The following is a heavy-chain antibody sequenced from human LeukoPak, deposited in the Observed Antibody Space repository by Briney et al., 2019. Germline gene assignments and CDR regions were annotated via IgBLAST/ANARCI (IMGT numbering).Heavy chain of an antibody. J-gene: IGHJ4*02. D-gene: IGHD6-13*01. CDR2: IYSGGST. V-gene: IGHV3-53*01. Sequence: QSGGSLRLSCAASGFTFNNYAMSWVRQAPGKGLEWVSVIYSGGSTYYADSVKGRFTISRDNSKNTLYLQMNSLRAEDTAVYYCARGIYGSSWSLYYFDYWGQGTLVTVSS. CDR3: ARGIYGSSWSLYYFDY. CDR1: GFTFNNYA.